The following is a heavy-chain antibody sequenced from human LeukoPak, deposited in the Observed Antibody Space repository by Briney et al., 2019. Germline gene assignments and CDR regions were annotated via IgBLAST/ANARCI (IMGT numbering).Heavy chain of an antibody. Sequence: GGSLRLPCAASGFTFSSYSMNWVRQAPGKGLEWVSSISSSSSYIYYADSVKGRFTISRDNSKNTLYLQMNSLRAEDTAVYYCARDSDYYDSSGYGYFQHWGQGTLVTVSS. D-gene: IGHD3-22*01. J-gene: IGHJ1*01. CDR3: ARDSDYYDSSGYGYFQH. CDR1: GFTFSSYS. CDR2: ISSSSSYI. V-gene: IGHV3-21*01.